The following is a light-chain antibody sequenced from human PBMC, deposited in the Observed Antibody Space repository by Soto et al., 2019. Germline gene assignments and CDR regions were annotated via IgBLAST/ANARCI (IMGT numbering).Light chain of an antibody. CDR2: AAS. V-gene: IGKV1-39*01. CDR3: QQSYSTPYT. CDR1: QSISSY. Sequence: DIQMTQSPSSLSASVGDRVTITCRASQSISSYLNWYQQKPWKAPKLLIYAASSLQSGVPSRFSGSGSGTDFTLTIRSLQPEDFATYYCQQSYSTPYTFGPGPKLEIK. J-gene: IGKJ2*01.